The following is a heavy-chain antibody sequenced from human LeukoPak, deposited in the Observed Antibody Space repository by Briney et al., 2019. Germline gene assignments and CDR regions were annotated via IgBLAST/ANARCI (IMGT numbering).Heavy chain of an antibody. J-gene: IGHJ4*02. CDR2: ISNSGDST. CDR3: ATSSGGGWYFGVSFSFDY. Sequence: PSETLSLTCTVSGGSISSSSYYWGWIRQPPGKGLEWISVISNSGDSTYYADSVKGRFTISRDNSKNTLYLQMNSLRAEDTAVYYCATSSGGGWYFGVSFSFDYWGQGTLVTVSS. V-gene: IGHV3-23*01. CDR1: GGSISSSSYY. D-gene: IGHD6-19*01.